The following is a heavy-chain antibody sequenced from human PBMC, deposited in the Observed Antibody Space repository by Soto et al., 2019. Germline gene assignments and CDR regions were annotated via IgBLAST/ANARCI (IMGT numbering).Heavy chain of an antibody. D-gene: IGHD1-1*01. Sequence: QVQLVQSGAEVKKPGSSVKVSCKASGGTFSSHTINWVRQAPGQGLEWMGRLIPILGITNYAQRFQGRVTIIADKFTSTAYMALSSLTSEDTAVYYCANDGARGDDHYCYDMDVWGQGTTVTVSS. CDR1: GGTFSSHT. CDR2: LIPILGIT. CDR3: ANDGARGDDHYCYDMDV. J-gene: IGHJ6*02. V-gene: IGHV1-69*02.